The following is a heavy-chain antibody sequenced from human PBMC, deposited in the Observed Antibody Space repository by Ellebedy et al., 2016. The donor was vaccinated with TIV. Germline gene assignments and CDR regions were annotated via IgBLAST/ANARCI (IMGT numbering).Heavy chain of an antibody. V-gene: IGHV3-20*01. CDR3: ARGASGTYYYYYMNV. Sequence: GESLKISCAASGSNFEDIGMSWVRQAPGKGLEWVSGISWNGGSIVYADSVKGRFTISRDNAKRSLYLQMNSLRVEDTALYHCARGASGTYYYYYMNVWGKGTTVTVSS. CDR1: GSNFEDIG. D-gene: IGHD1-26*01. J-gene: IGHJ6*03. CDR2: ISWNGGSI.